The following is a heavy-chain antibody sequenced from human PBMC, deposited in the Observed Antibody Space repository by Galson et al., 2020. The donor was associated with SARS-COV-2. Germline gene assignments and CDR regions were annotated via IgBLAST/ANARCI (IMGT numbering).Heavy chain of an antibody. J-gene: IGHJ6*02. V-gene: IGHV3-30-3*01. CDR2: ISHDGSYK. CDR3: GRDRRARALYGMDV. CDR1: GFTFTTYY. Sequence: GGSLRLSCAASGFTFTTYYMHWVRQAPDKGLEWPPVISHDGSYKYYADSVKGRFTISRDTSKNTLYMERNSLRAEDTAVYFCGRDRRARALYGMDVWGQGTTVTVSS.